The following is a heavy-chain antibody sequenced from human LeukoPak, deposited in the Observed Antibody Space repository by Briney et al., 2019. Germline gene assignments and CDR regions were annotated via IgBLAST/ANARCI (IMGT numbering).Heavy chain of an antibody. CDR2: IYYSGST. Sequence: SETLSLTCTVSGGSISSYYWSWIRQPPGKGLEWIGYIYYSGSTNYNPSLKSRVTISVDTSKNQFSLKLSSVTAADTAVYYCARELPTVAENAFDIWGQGTMVTVSS. CDR1: GGSISSYY. CDR3: ARELPTVAENAFDI. J-gene: IGHJ3*02. V-gene: IGHV4-59*01. D-gene: IGHD4-23*01.